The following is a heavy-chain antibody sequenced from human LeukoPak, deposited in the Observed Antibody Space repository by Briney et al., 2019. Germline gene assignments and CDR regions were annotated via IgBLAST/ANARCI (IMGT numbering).Heavy chain of an antibody. Sequence: GGYLRPSCAASRFTFSSYWMTWLRQAPGKELKGVANIKKDKSEKYYVDSVKGPFTVSRDNAKNSLYLQMTSLSFEDTGVYLCARERIFSGALVLFDRWGQGTLVTVSS. CDR2: IKKDKSEK. V-gene: IGHV3-7*01. J-gene: IGHJ4*02. D-gene: IGHD2/OR15-2a*01. CDR1: RFTFSSYW. CDR3: ARERIFSGALVLFDR.